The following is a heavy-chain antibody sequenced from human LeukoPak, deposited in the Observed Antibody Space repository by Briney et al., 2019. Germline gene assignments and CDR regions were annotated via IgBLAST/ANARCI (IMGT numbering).Heavy chain of an antibody. CDR3: ARRGITIFPPDY. Sequence: GGSLRLSCAASGFTFSYYGMHWVRQAPGKGLEWVAIISFDGSNTYYADSVKGRFTISRDNSKNTVYLQMNSLRAADTAIYYCARRGITIFPPDYWGQGTLVTVSS. V-gene: IGHV3-30*03. CDR1: GFTFSYYG. J-gene: IGHJ4*02. D-gene: IGHD3-9*01. CDR2: ISFDGSNT.